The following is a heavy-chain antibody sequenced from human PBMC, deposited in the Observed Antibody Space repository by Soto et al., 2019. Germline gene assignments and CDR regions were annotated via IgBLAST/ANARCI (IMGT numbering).Heavy chain of an antibody. CDR1: GGSISSYY. CDR2: IYYSGST. J-gene: IGHJ4*02. V-gene: IGHV4-59*08. Sequence: QVQLQESGPGLVKPSETLSLTCTVSGGSISSYYWSWIRQPPGKGLEWIGYIYYSGSTNYNPSLKSRLTXSVXTXKNQFSLKLNSMTAADTAVYYCARHNYGSGSTYFDYWGQGTLVTVSS. CDR3: ARHNYGSGSTYFDY. D-gene: IGHD3-10*01.